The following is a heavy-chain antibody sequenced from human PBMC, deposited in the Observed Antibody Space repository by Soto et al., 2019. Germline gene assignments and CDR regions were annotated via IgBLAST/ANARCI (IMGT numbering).Heavy chain of an antibody. Sequence: QVTLKESGPVVVKPTETLTLTCTVAGFSLINGRLVVSWIRQSPGKALEWLAHIFANDEKSYRTSLKNRLTISNDTARGPVVLTMTNTDPVDSATYYCARARDYYDSYNIHWVKNFDLWGQGTLVTVSS. CDR2: IFANDEK. CDR1: GFSLINGRLV. CDR3: ARARDYYDSYNIHWVKNFDL. D-gene: IGHD3-9*01. J-gene: IGHJ4*02. V-gene: IGHV2-26*01.